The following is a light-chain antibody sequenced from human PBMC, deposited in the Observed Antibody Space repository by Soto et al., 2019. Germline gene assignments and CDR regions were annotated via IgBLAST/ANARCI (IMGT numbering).Light chain of an antibody. CDR3: QQYGSSPGT. J-gene: IGKJ1*01. CDR2: GAS. Sequence: EIVLTQSPGTLSLSPVERATLSCRASQSVSSSYLAWYQQRPGQAPRLLIYGASNRATGIPDRFSGSGSGTDSTLTISRLEPEDFAVYYCQQYGSSPGTFGQGTKVDIK. V-gene: IGKV3-20*01. CDR1: QSVSSSY.